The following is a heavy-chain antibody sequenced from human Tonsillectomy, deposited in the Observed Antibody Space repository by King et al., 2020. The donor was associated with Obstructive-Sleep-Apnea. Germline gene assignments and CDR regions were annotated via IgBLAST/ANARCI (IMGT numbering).Heavy chain of an antibody. CDR2: ISWNSGTI. J-gene: IGHJ1*01. D-gene: IGHD6-13*01. CDR1: GFTFDDYG. V-gene: IGHV3-9*01. CDR3: AKGAHSSSWR. Sequence: DVQLVESGGDLVQPGRSLRLSCAASGFTFDDYGMHWVRQAPGKGLEWVSFISWNSGTIGYADSVKGRFTISRDNAKKSLYLQMNSLRAEDTALYYCAKGAHSSSWRWGQGTLVTVSP.